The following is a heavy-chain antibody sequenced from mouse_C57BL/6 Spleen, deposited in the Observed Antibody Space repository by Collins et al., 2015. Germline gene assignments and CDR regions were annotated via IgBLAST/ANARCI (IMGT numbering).Heavy chain of an antibody. CDR1: GYTFTSYW. V-gene: IGHV1-52*01. CDR3: ARYADDYWFAY. J-gene: IGHJ3*01. Sequence: QVQLQQPGAELVRPGSSVKLSCKASGYTFTSYWMHWVKQRPIQGLEWIGNIDPSDSETHYNQKFKDKATLTVDKSSSTAYMQLSSLTSEDSAVYYCARYADDYWFAYWGQGTLVTVSA. CDR2: IDPSDSET. D-gene: IGHD2-4*01.